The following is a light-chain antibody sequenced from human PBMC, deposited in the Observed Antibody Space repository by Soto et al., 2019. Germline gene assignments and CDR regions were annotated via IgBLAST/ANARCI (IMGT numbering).Light chain of an antibody. J-gene: IGKJ3*01. CDR2: DAS. V-gene: IGKV3-11*01. CDR1: QSVGTY. Sequence: IVVTQSPATRSWSPGERAILSCRASQSVGTYLAWYQQKPGQAPRLLIYDASNRATGIPARFGGSGSGTDFTLTITSLAPEDFAVSYCKKRSNCPGTFGPGTKVAIK. CDR3: KKRSNCPGT.